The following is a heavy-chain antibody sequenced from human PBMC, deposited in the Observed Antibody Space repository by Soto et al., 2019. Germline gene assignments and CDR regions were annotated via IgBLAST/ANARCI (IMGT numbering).Heavy chain of an antibody. Sequence: QVQLQESGPGLVKPSETVSVTCNVSGGSTSGYYWTWIRQSPGKGLEWIGYIHSSGTTTYKPSLKSRVTISIDTSKNQVYLRVKSVTAADTAIYYCARHKKWAEQGWFDPWGQGTQVTVSS. CDR3: ARHKKWAEQGWFDP. J-gene: IGHJ5*02. CDR1: GGSTSGYY. V-gene: IGHV4-59*01. D-gene: IGHD1-26*01. CDR2: IHSSGTT.